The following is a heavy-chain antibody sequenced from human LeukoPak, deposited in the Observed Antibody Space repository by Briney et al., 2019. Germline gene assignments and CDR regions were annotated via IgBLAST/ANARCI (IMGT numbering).Heavy chain of an antibody. D-gene: IGHD3-10*01. CDR2: MNPNSGNT. Sequence: ASVKVSCKASGYTFTSYDINWVRQATGQGLAWMGWMNPNSGNTGYAQKFQGRVTMTRNTSISTAYMELSSLRSEDTAVYYCARGRPKTSITMVRGVHFDYWGQGTLVTVSS. CDR3: ARGRPKTSITMVRGVHFDY. CDR1: GYTFTSYD. J-gene: IGHJ4*02. V-gene: IGHV1-8*01.